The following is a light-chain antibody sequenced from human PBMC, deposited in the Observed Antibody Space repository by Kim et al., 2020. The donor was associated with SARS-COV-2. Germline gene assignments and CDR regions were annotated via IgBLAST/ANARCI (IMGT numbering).Light chain of an antibody. J-gene: IGKJ2*02. CDR1: HRISSY. CDR2: DAS. Sequence: GSVGDKVTITCRDSHRISSYLAWYQHNQARAPKLLIYDASILESGVPSSCRGRGSGTQFTLTTSSLQPADFAIYYCQQYDSYSRWTFGQGTKLEI. V-gene: IGKV1-5*01. CDR3: QQYDSYSRWT.